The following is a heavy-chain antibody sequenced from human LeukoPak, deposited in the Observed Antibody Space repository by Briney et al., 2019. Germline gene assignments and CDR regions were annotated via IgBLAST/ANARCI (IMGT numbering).Heavy chain of an antibody. Sequence: SETLSLTCAVSGGSLSGYYWTWIRQPPGKGLEWIGEIYHGGSTNYNPSLKSRVTISVDKSENQFSLKLDSVTAADTAVYFCARDYDSRASSWGQGTLVTVSS. CDR1: GGSLSGYY. CDR2: IYHGGST. V-gene: IGHV4-34*01. CDR3: ARDYDSRASS. D-gene: IGHD3-22*01. J-gene: IGHJ5*02.